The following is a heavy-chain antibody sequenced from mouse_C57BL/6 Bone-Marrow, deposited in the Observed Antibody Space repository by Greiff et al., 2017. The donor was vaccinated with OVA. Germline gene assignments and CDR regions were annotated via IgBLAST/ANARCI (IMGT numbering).Heavy chain of an antibody. CDR3: AIWRGVWFVY. J-gene: IGHJ3*01. V-gene: IGHV1-81*01. Sequence: QVHVKQSGAELARPGASVKLSCKASGYTFTSYGISWVKQRTGQGLEWIGEIYPRSGNTYYNEKFKGKATLTADKSSSTAYMELRSLTSEDSAVYFWAIWRGVWFVYWGEETLGTVSA. CDR1: GYTFTSYG. CDR2: IYPRSGNT. D-gene: IGHD1-1*02.